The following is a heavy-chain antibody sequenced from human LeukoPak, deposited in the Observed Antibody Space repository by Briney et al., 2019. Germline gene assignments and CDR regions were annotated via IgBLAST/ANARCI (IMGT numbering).Heavy chain of an antibody. CDR3: AREGLARYYMDV. CDR1: GYTFTSYY. Sequence: ASVKVSCKASGYTFTSYYMHWVRQAPGQGLEWMGIINPSGGSTSYAQKFQGRVTMTRDMSTSTVYMELSSLRSEDTAVYYCAREGLARYYMDVWGKGTTVTVSS. D-gene: IGHD6-6*01. V-gene: IGHV1-46*01. CDR2: INPSGGST. J-gene: IGHJ6*03.